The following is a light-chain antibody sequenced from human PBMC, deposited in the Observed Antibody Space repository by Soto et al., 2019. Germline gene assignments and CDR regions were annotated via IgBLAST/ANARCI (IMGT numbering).Light chain of an antibody. Sequence: DIQMTQSPSTLSASVGDTVTVTCRASQSVSGWLAWYQQKPGEAPKLMIYDASSLESGVPSRFSGSGSGTEFTLTISSLQPADFATYYCQQYNHYSGLTFGGGTKVDIK. J-gene: IGKJ4*01. CDR1: QSVSGW. V-gene: IGKV1-5*01. CDR3: QQYNHYSGLT. CDR2: DAS.